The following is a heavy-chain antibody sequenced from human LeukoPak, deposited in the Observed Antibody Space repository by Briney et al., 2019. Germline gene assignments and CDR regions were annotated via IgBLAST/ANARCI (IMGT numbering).Heavy chain of an antibody. CDR2: VYYSGNT. V-gene: IGHV4-39*01. CDR3: ARHIRSEGSGGYYYIRYFDY. Sequence: PSETLSLTCTVSGGSISSSSDYWGWIRQPPGKGLEWIGSVYYSGNTYYSPSLKSRLTISVDTSKNQFSLKLSSVTAADTAVYYCARHIRSEGSGGYYYIRYFDYWGQGTLVTVSS. J-gene: IGHJ4*02. D-gene: IGHD3-22*01. CDR1: GGSISSSSDY.